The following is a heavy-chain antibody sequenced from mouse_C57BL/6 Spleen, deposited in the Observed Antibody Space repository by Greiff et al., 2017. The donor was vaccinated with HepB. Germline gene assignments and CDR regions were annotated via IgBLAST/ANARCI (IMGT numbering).Heavy chain of an antibody. Sequence: QVQLQQPGAELVKPGASVKLSCKASGYTFTSYWMHWVKQRPGQGLEWIGMIHPNSGSTNYNEKFKSKATLTVDKSSSTAYMQLSSLTSEDSAVYYCARPYGNYVPYFDYWGQGTTLTVSS. CDR3: ARPYGNYVPYFDY. V-gene: IGHV1-64*01. CDR1: GYTFTSYW. D-gene: IGHD2-1*01. J-gene: IGHJ2*01. CDR2: IHPNSGST.